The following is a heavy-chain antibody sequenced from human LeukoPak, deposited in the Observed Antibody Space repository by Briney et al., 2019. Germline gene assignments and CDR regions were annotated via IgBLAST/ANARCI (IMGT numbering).Heavy chain of an antibody. CDR2: ISYDGSNK. J-gene: IGHJ4*02. Sequence: GRSLRLSCAASGFTFSSYAMHWVRQAPGKGLEWVAVISYDGSNKYYADSVKGRFTISRDNSKDTLYLQMNSLRAEDTAVYYCARDYFDYWGQGTLVTVSS. V-gene: IGHV3-30*04. CDR3: ARDYFDY. CDR1: GFTFSSYA.